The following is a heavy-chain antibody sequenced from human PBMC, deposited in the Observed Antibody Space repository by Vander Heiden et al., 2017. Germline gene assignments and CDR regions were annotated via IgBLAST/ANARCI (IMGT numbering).Heavy chain of an antibody. Sequence: QVQLVQSGAEVQKPGASVKVSCKASGYTFTGYYMHWVRQAPGQGLEWMGWINPNSGGTNYEQKFQGRVTMTRDTSISTAYMELSRLRSDDTAVYYCARDYYDSSGYYGYWGQGTLVTVSS. CDR3: ARDYYDSSGYYGY. CDR2: INPNSGGT. D-gene: IGHD3-22*01. V-gene: IGHV1-2*02. J-gene: IGHJ4*02. CDR1: GYTFTGYY.